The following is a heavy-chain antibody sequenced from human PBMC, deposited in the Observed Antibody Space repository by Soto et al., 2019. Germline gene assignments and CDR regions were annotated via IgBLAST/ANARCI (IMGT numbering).Heavy chain of an antibody. V-gene: IGHV1-69*01. CDR1: GGIFSSYA. CDR2: VIPVLGQA. D-gene: IGHD1-26*01. Sequence: QVQLVQSGAEVKRPGSSVKVSCKASGGIFSSYAISWLRQAPGQGLEWMGAVIPVLGQAYYAQALQDRVTITADEYTTTAYFELRSLTSEDTGVDFCARVGGAGAHPGAEYWGQGTLVTVPS. CDR3: ARVGGAGAHPGAEY. J-gene: IGHJ4*02.